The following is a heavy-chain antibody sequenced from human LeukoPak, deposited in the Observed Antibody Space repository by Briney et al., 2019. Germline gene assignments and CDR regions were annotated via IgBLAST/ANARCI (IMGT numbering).Heavy chain of an antibody. CDR1: GFTFSSYS. D-gene: IGHD3-10*01. V-gene: IGHV3-21*04. CDR3: ARHDGSGSYRFDY. J-gene: IGHJ4*02. CDR2: ISSSNSYI. Sequence: PGGSLRLSCAASGFTFSSYSMNWVRQAPGKGLEWVSPISSSNSYIYYADSVKGRFTISRDNAKKSLYLQMNSQRAEDTAVYYCARHDGSGSYRFDYWGQGTLVTVSS.